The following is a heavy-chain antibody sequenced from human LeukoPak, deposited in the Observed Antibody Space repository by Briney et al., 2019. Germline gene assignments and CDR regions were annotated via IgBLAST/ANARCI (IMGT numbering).Heavy chain of an antibody. CDR2: ISWNSGSI. CDR1: GFTFDDYA. D-gene: IGHD3-22*01. Sequence: PGRSLRLSCAASGFTFDDYAMHWFRQAPGKGLEWVSGISWNSGSIGYADSVKGRFTISRDNAKNSLYLQMNSLRAEDTALYYCAKDKATMIVGSFDYWGQGTLVTVSS. CDR3: AKDKATMIVGSFDY. J-gene: IGHJ4*02. V-gene: IGHV3-9*01.